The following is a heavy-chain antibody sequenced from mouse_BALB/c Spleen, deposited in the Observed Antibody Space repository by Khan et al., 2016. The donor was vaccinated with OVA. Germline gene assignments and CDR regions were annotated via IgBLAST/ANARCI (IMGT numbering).Heavy chain of an antibody. CDR2: ISYSGST. D-gene: IGHD1-2*01. J-gene: IGHJ2*01. Sequence: EVQLQESGPGLVKPSQSLSLTCTATGYSITSGYGWNWIRQFPGNKLEWMGYISYSGSTNYNPTLKSRITLTRDTSKNQFYLQLNSVTTEDTATYYCARTARIKYWGQGTTLTVSA. CDR1: GYSITSGYG. CDR3: ARTARIKY. V-gene: IGHV3-2*02.